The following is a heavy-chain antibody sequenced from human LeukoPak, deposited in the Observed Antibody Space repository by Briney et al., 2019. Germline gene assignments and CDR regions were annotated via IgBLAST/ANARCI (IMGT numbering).Heavy chain of an antibody. J-gene: IGHJ4*02. Sequence: TGGSLRLSCAASGFTFSSYGMHWVRQAPGKGLEWVAFMRYDGSNKYYADSVKGRFTISRNNSKNTLYLQMNSLRAEDTAVYYCAKGDRGGVTTPFDYWGQGTLVTVSS. CDR1: GFTFSSYG. D-gene: IGHD2-21*02. V-gene: IGHV3-30*02. CDR3: AKGDRGGVTTPFDY. CDR2: MRYDGSNK.